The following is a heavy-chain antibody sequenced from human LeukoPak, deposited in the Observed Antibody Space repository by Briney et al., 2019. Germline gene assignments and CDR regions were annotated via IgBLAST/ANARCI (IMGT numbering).Heavy chain of an antibody. Sequence: ASVKVSCKASGYTFTSYGISWVRQAPGQGLEWMGWISAYNGNTNYAQMLQGRVTMTTDTPTSTAYMELRSLRSDDTAVYYCARELSSSSTLYYYYYYYMDVWGKGTTVTVSS. V-gene: IGHV1-18*01. D-gene: IGHD6-6*01. CDR2: ISAYNGNT. J-gene: IGHJ6*03. CDR3: ARELSSSSTLYYYYYYYMDV. CDR1: GYTFTSYG.